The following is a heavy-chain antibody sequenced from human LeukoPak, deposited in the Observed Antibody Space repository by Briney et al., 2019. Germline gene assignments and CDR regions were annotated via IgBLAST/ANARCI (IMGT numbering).Heavy chain of an antibody. CDR1: GGSISSGDYY. D-gene: IGHD3-22*01. V-gene: IGHV4-30-4*01. Sequence: SETLSLTCTVSGGSISSGDYYWSWIRQPPGKGLEWIGYIYYSGSTYYNPSLKSRVTITVHTSKNQFSLKLSSVTAADTAVYDCARVTDSSGYYPNFDYWGHRTLGTVSS. CDR3: ARVTDSSGYYPNFDY. CDR2: IYYSGST. J-gene: IGHJ4*01.